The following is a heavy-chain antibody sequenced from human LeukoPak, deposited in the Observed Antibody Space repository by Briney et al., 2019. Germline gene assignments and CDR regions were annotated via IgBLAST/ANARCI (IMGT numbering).Heavy chain of an antibody. D-gene: IGHD2-21*01. V-gene: IGHV4-39*01. Sequence: SETLSLTCTVSGGSISSNGYYWDWIRPPPGKGLEWIGSIYYSGSTYYNPSLTSRVTISVDTSKNQFSLKLSSVTAVDTAVYYCARLLRWVYYFDSWGQGTLVTVSS. CDR1: GGSISSNGYY. CDR2: IYYSGST. CDR3: ARLLRWVYYFDS. J-gene: IGHJ4*02.